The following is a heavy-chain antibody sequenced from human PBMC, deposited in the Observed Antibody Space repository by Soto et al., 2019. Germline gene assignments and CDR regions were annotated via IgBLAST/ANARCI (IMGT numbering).Heavy chain of an antibody. CDR1: GGTFSSYA. CDR2: IIPIFGTA. Sequence: QVQLVQSGAEVKKPGSSVKVSCKASGGTFSSYAISWVRQAPGQGLEWMGGIIPIFGTANYAQKFQGRVTITADESTSTAYMELSSLRSEDTAVYYCARDLGENDYGDSWWFDPWGQGTLVTVFS. J-gene: IGHJ5*02. CDR3: ARDLGENDYGDSWWFDP. V-gene: IGHV1-69*12. D-gene: IGHD4-17*01.